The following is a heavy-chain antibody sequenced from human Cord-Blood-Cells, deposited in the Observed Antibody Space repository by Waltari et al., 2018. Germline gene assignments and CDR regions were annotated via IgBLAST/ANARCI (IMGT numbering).Heavy chain of an antibody. CDR3: ARRHWYYFDY. D-gene: IGHD2-8*02. CDR2: INHSGCT. V-gene: IGHV4-34*01. CDR1: GGSSRGSY. Sequence: QVHLQQWGAGLLKPSAPPSLTCAVYGGSSRGSYCRWIRQPPGKGLEWVGDINHSGCTNYNPSLKSRVTISVDTSKNQFSLKLSSVTAADTAVYYCARRHWYYFDYWGQGTLVTISS. J-gene: IGHJ4*02.